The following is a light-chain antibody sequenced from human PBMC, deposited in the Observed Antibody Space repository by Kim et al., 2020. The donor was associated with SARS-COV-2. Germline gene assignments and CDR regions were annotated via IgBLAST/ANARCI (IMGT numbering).Light chain of an antibody. J-gene: IGKJ3*01. Sequence: ASVEERVTIAWRASQGIRTYLNWYQPKPEKAPKLLIYAASRLQSRVPSRFSGSGSGTDFTLTISSLQPEDFATYYWQQSYSTPSFGPGTKVDIK. CDR3: QQSYSTPS. V-gene: IGKV1-39*01. CDR1: QGIRTY. CDR2: AAS.